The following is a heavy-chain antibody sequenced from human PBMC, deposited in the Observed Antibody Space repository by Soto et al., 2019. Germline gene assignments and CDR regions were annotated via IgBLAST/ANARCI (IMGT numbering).Heavy chain of an antibody. V-gene: IGHV4-31*03. Sequence: QVQLQESGPGLVKPSQTLSLTCTVSGGSISSGGYYWSWIRQHPGKGLEWIGYIYYSGSTYYNPSLKSRVTISVDTSKNQFSLKLSSVTAADTAVYYCARGLSVAAAGTSWFDPWGQGTLVTVSS. J-gene: IGHJ5*02. CDR3: ARGLSVAAAGTSWFDP. CDR1: GGSISSGGYY. D-gene: IGHD6-13*01. CDR2: IYYSGST.